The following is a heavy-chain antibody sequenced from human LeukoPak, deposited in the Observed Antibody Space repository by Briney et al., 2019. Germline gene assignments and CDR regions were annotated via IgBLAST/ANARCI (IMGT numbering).Heavy chain of an antibody. CDR1: GFSFSVYW. D-gene: IGHD3-10*01. CDR2: IKTDGSIT. CDR3: ARGVNYHGSGSYLRDWFDP. Sequence: GGSLRLSCAASGFSFSVYWMHWVRQAPGKGPVWVSRIKTDGSITDYADFVKGRFTISRDNAKNSLFLQVNSLRAEDTAVYYCARGVNYHGSGSYLRDWFDPWGQGTLVTVSS. J-gene: IGHJ5*02. V-gene: IGHV3-74*01.